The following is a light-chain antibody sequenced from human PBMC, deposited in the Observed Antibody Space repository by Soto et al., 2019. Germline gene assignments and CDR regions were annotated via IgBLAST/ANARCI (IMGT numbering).Light chain of an antibody. CDR1: QSVSSN. CDR2: AAS. J-gene: IGKJ5*01. CDR3: QHRGEWPPGAT. V-gene: IGKV3-11*01. Sequence: EIVMTQSPATLSVSAGERAALSCRASQSVSSNLAWYQQKPGQAPRVLIYAASNRATGIPARFGGRGSGTDFTLTISSLEPEDFAVYYCQHRGEWPPGATFGQGTRLE.